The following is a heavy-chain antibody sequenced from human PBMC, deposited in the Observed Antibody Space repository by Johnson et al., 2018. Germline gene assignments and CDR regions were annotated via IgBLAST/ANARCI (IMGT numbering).Heavy chain of an antibody. V-gene: IGHV3-30*14. CDR1: GFIFNTFA. CDR3: ARGRIAAAGMAQYFQH. D-gene: IGHD6-13*01. CDR2: LSYDGTLK. J-gene: IGHJ1*01. Sequence: QVQLVQSGGGVVQPGRSLRLSCVASGFIFNTFAMHWVRQAPGKGLEWVATLSYDGTLKYYTDSVKGRFTISRDNSQNTLWLQMDSLSAEDTAMYYCARGRIAAAGMAQYFQHWGQGTLVTVSS.